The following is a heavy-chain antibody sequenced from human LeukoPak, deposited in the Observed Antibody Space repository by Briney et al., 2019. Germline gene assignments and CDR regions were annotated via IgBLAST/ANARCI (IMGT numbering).Heavy chain of an antibody. J-gene: IGHJ3*01. V-gene: IGHV1-69*05. D-gene: IGHD6-13*01. CDR1: GGTFSSYA. CDR2: IIPIFGTA. Sequence: ASVKVSCKASGGTFSSYAISWVRQAPGQGLEWMGGIIPIFGTANYAQKFQGRVTMTRDTSLSTAYMELSSLRSEDTAMYYCVRDARGAAAADDAFDLWGQGTVVTVSS. CDR3: VRDARGAAAADDAFDL.